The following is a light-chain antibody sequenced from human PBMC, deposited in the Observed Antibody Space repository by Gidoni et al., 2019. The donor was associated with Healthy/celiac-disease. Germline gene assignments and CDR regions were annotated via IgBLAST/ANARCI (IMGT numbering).Light chain of an antibody. V-gene: IGKV1-39*01. J-gene: IGKJ2*03. CDR3: QQSYSTLLYS. CDR1: HSISSY. Sequence: DIQLTHSPSSLSASVGDRVTITCRASHSISSYLNWYQQKPGKAPKLLLYAASSLQSGVPSSCSCSGSGTDFTLTISSLQPEDFATDYCQQSYSTLLYSFGQGTKLEIK. CDR2: AAS.